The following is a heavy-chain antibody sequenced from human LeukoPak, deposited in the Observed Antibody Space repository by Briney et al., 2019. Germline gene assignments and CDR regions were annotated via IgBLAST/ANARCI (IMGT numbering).Heavy chain of an antibody. CDR2: IYSGGST. J-gene: IGHJ4*02. CDR1: GFTFSSNY. D-gene: IGHD5-12*01. V-gene: IGHV3-66*02. CDR3: ARDDSGYDVSQNDY. Sequence: PGGSLRLSCAASGFTFSSNYMSWVRQAPGKGLEWVSVIYSGGSTYYADSVKGRFTISRDNSKNTLYLQMNSLRAEDTAVYYCARDDSGYDVSQNDYWGQGTLVTVSS.